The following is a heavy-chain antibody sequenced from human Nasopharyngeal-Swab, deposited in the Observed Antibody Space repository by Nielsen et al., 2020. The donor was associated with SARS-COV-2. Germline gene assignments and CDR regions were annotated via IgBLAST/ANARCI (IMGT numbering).Heavy chain of an antibody. CDR2: IARSGNT. CDR1: GVSFSGYH. CDR3: ARVNNGGGIVPASYSFFMDV. D-gene: IGHD2-2*01. J-gene: IGHJ6*03. V-gene: IGHV4-34*01. Sequence: SETLSLTCSLNGVSFSGYHWGWIRQSPGKGLEWIGDIARSGNTNYNPALKSRVIMSVAKSKDEFSLKLTTVTAADTAIYCCARVNNGGGIVPASYSFFMDVWGKGTSVAVSS.